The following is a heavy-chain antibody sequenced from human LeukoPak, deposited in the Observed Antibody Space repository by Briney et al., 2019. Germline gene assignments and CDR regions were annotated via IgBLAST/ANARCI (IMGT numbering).Heavy chain of an antibody. J-gene: IGHJ4*02. CDR2: IWYDGSNK. Sequence: PGGSLRLSCAASGFTFSSYGMHWVRQAPGKGLEWVAVIWYDGSNKYYADSAKGRFTISGDNSKDTLYLQMNSLRAEDTAVYYCAKDGLEGTGFDYWGQGTLVTVSS. V-gene: IGHV3-33*06. CDR1: GFTFSSYG. CDR3: AKDGLEGTGFDY. D-gene: IGHD1/OR15-1a*01.